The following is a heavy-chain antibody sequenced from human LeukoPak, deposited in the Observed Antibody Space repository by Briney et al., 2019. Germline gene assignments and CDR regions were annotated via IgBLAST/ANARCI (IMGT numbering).Heavy chain of an antibody. CDR1: GFTFGSHG. V-gene: IGHV3-33*06. CDR3: AKVLRVVPAAAFDY. J-gene: IGHJ4*02. Sequence: GRSLRLSCAASGFTFGSHGMHWVRQAPGKGLEWVAVIWYDGSNKYYADSVKGRFTISRDNSKNTLYLQMNSLRAEDTAVYYCAKVLRVVPAAAFDYWGQGTLVTVSS. D-gene: IGHD2-2*01. CDR2: IWYDGSNK.